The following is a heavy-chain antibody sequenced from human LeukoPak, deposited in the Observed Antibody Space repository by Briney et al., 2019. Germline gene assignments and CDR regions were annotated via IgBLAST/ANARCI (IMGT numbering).Heavy chain of an antibody. CDR2: IYYSGST. V-gene: IGHV4-59*12. CDR1: GGSISSYY. CDR3: ARDRYGDLSAYYYYYGMDV. Sequence: SETLSLTCTVSGGSISSYYWSWIRQPPGKGLEWIGYIYYSGSTNYNPSLKSRVTISVDTSKNQFSLKLSSVTAADTAVYYCARDRYGDLSAYYYYYGMDVWGQGTTVTVS. J-gene: IGHJ6*02. D-gene: IGHD4-17*01.